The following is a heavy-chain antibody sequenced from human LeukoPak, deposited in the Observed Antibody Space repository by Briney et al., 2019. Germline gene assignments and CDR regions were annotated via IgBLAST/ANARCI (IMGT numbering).Heavy chain of an antibody. V-gene: IGHV3-30*18. D-gene: IGHD3-22*01. Sequence: GGSLRLSCAASGFTFSSYGMHWVRQAPSEVLEWVAVISYDGSNKYYADSVKGRFTISRDNSKNTLYLQMNSLRAEDTAVYYCAKDVQMVVVIEYYFDYWGQGTLVTVSS. CDR2: ISYDGSNK. CDR3: AKDVQMVVVIEYYFDY. J-gene: IGHJ4*02. CDR1: GFTFSSYG.